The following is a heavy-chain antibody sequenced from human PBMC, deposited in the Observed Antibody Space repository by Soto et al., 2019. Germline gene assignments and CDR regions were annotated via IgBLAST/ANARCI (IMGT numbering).Heavy chain of an antibody. Sequence: GGSLRLSCAASGFTFSSYAMSWVRQAPGKGLEWVSSISGNGGNTYYADSVKGRFTISRDNSKNTLYLQMNSLRVEDTAVYYCAKNSENFGDSKYDYWGQGTLVTVSS. CDR3: AKNSENFGDSKYDY. CDR2: ISGNGGNT. V-gene: IGHV3-23*01. D-gene: IGHD4-17*01. CDR1: GFTFSSYA. J-gene: IGHJ4*02.